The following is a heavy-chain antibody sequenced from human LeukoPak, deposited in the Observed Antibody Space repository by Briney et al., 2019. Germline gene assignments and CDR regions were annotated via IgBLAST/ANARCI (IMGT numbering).Heavy chain of an antibody. CDR2: IDYGGAHT. J-gene: IGHJ3*02. Sequence: GESLKISCKGSGYSFTNYWIGWVRQMPGKGLEWFGIIDYGGAHTKHSPSLQGQVTISADKSLNTAYLQWSSLRASDIAMYYSARTLHNTGAFDIWGQGTMVTASS. CDR3: ARTLHNTGAFDI. CDR1: GYSFTNYW. V-gene: IGHV5-51*01. D-gene: IGHD2-21*01.